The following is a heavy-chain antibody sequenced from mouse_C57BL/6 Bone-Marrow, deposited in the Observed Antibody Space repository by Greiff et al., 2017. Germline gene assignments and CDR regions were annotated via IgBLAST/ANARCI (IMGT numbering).Heavy chain of an antibody. V-gene: IGHV2-2*01. D-gene: IGHD2-1*01. CDR1: GFSLTSYG. CDR3: ARRTYGNYEAMDY. J-gene: IGHJ4*01. Sequence: VQLQESGPGLVQPSQSLSITCTVSGFSLTSYGVHWVRQSPGKGLEWLGVIWSGGSTDYNAAFISRLSISKDNSKSQVFFKMNSLQADDTAIYCCARRTYGNYEAMDYWGQGTSGTVSS. CDR2: IWSGGST.